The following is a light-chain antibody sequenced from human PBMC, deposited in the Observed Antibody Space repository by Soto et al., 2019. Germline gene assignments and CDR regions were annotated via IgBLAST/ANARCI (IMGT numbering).Light chain of an antibody. CDR1: SSNVESNT. CDR2: TND. V-gene: IGLV1-44*01. J-gene: IGLJ1*01. Sequence: QSVLTQPPSASGTPGQRVTISCSGSSSNVESNTVYWYQQLPGMAPRLLIRTNDRRPSGVPDRFSGSKSGTSASLAISGLQSEDEDDYYCLAWDDSLNGNLFGTGTKVTVL. CDR3: LAWDDSLNGNL.